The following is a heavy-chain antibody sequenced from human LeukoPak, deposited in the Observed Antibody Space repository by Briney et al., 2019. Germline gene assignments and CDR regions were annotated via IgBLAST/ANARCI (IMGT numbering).Heavy chain of an antibody. CDR2: IYHSGST. CDR3: VRDRAVGSGRYYFDY. CDR1: GGSISSSNW. V-gene: IGHV4-4*02. Sequence: SETLSLTCAVSGGSISSSNWWSWVRQPPGKGLEWIGEIYHSGSTNYNPSLKSRVTISVDTSKNQFSLKLSSVTAADTAVYYCVRDRAVGSGRYYFDYWGQGTLVTVSS. D-gene: IGHD2-15*01. J-gene: IGHJ4*02.